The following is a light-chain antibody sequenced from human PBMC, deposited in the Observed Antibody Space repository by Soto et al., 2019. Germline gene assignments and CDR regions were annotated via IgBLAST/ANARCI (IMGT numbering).Light chain of an antibody. J-gene: IGKJ1*01. CDR1: QSVRGD. CDR2: GAS. Sequence: DIVMTQSPAPLSVSPGPRATLSSRASQSVRGDLPWYHQKPGQAPRLLIYGASTRATGIPARFSGSGSGTEFTLTINSLQSEDFAVYYCQQYNNWPRTFGQGTKVEIK. CDR3: QQYNNWPRT. V-gene: IGKV3-15*01.